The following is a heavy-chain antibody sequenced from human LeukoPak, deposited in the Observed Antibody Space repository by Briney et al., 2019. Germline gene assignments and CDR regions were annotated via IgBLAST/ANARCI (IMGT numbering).Heavy chain of an antibody. CDR1: GYTFTGYY. CDR3: ARDTYDILTGYYYGMDV. CDR2: INPNSGGT. V-gene: IGHV1-2*02. J-gene: IGHJ6*02. Sequence: ASVKVSCKASGYTFTGYYMHWVRQAPGQGLEWMGWINPNSGGTNYVQKFQGRVTMTRDTSISTAYMELSRLRSDDTAVYYCARDTYDILTGYYYGMDVWGQGTTVTVSS. D-gene: IGHD3-9*01.